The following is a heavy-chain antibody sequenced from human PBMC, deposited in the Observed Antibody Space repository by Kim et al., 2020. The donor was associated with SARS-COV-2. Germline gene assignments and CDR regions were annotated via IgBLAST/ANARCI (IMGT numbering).Heavy chain of an antibody. CDR3: ARGPDAPRGEHGMDV. D-gene: IGHD3-10*01. CDR2: ISKRGSYI. CDR1: GFSFSDYS. J-gene: IGHJ6*02. Sequence: GGSLRLSCAASGFSFSDYSMNWVRQAPGEGLEWVSSISKRGSYIYQAASVRGRFTISRDNANSTLFLQMNTVTVGDTAVYYCARGPDAPRGEHGMDVWGQGTTVTVSS. V-gene: IGHV3-21*01.